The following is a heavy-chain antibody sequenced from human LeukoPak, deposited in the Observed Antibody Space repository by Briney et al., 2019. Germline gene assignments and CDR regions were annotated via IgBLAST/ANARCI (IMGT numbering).Heavy chain of an antibody. Sequence: SETLSLTCTVSGGSISNDYWSWIRQAAGKELEWIGRIYTRGSTNYNPSLKSRVTISLDKSKKQFSLNLNSVTAADTAVYYCAREGDYGDSSKSFYYMDVWGKGTTVTVSS. CDR3: AREGDYGDSSKSFYYMDV. J-gene: IGHJ6*03. CDR1: GGSISNDY. D-gene: IGHD4-17*01. CDR2: IYTRGST. V-gene: IGHV4-4*07.